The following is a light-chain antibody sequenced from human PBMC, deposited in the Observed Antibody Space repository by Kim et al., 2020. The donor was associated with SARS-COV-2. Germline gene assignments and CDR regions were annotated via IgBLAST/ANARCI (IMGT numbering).Light chain of an antibody. CDR2: VAS. CDR3: QQYASSPCS. J-gene: IGKJ2*02. Sequence: LSPGQRATLSCSATPAISIYSFTWYQHKPAQAPTLLIYVASNRATDIPSLFSGRGSGTYFTLTISRLEPEDFAVYYHQQYASSPCSFGQGTKLEI. V-gene: IGKV3-20*01. CDR1: PAISIYS.